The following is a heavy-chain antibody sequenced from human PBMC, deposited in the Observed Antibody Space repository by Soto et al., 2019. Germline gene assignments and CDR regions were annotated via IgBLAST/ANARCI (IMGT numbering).Heavy chain of an antibody. V-gene: IGHV1-69*13. J-gene: IGHJ6*02. Sequence: SVKVSCKASGGTFSSYAISWVRQAPGQGLEWMGGIIPIFGTANYAQKFQGRVTITADESTSTAYMELSSLRSEDTAVYYCARALSYVFWSGYPPPDNYYYYGMDVWGQGTTVPVSS. CDR3: ARALSYVFWSGYPPPDNYYYYGMDV. CDR1: GGTFSSYA. D-gene: IGHD3-3*01. CDR2: IIPIFGTA.